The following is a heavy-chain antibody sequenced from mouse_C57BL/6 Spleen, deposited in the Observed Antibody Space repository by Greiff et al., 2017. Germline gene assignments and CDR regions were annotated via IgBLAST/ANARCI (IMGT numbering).Heavy chain of an antibody. CDR2: ISSGGSYT. V-gene: IGHV5-6*01. J-gene: IGHJ2*01. CDR1: GFTFSSYG. Sequence: EVQGVESGGDLVKPGGSLKLSCAASGFTFSSYGMSWVRQTPDKRLEWVATISSGGSYTYYPDSVKGRFTSSRDNAKNTLYLQMSSLKSEDTAMYYCARYEYYGSSWAFDYWGQGTTLTVSS. D-gene: IGHD1-1*01. CDR3: ARYEYYGSSWAFDY.